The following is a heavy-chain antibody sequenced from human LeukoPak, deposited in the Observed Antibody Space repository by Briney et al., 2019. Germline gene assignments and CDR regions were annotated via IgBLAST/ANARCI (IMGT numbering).Heavy chain of an antibody. J-gene: IGHJ4*02. V-gene: IGHV3-53*01. D-gene: IGHD4-17*01. CDR1: GFTFSSYE. CDR3: ARRAGEYSHPYDY. Sequence: GGSLGLSCVASGFTFSSYEMNWVRQAPGKGLEWVSFIYSGGNTHYSDSVKGRYTISRDNSKNTLYLQMNSLRAEDTAVYYCARRAGEYSHPYDYWGQGTLVTVSS. CDR2: IYSGGNT.